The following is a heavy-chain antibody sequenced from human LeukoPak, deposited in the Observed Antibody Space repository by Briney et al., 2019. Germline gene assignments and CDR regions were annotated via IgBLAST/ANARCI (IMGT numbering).Heavy chain of an antibody. CDR3: ARVPSWGNYIDY. V-gene: IGHV1-2*02. Sequence: GASVKVSCKASGYTFTDYYMHWVRQAPGQGLEWMGWINPNRGGTNYAQKFQGRVTMTRDTSISTAYMDLSRLRSDDTAVYYCARVPSWGNYIDYWGQGTLVTVSS. D-gene: IGHD7-27*01. J-gene: IGHJ4*02. CDR1: GYTFTDYY. CDR2: INPNRGGT.